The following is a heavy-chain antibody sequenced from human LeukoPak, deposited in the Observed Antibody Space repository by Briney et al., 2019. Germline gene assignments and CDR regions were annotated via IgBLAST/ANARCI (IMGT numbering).Heavy chain of an antibody. Sequence: GGSLRLSCAASGFTFSSYSMNWVRQAPGKGLEWVSSISSSSSYIYYADSVKGRLTISRDNAKNSLYLQMNSLRAEDTAVYYCARESYCSGGSCYHDYWGQGTLVTVSS. J-gene: IGHJ4*02. CDR1: GFTFSSYS. V-gene: IGHV3-21*01. CDR2: ISSSSSYI. CDR3: ARESYCSGGSCYHDY. D-gene: IGHD2-15*01.